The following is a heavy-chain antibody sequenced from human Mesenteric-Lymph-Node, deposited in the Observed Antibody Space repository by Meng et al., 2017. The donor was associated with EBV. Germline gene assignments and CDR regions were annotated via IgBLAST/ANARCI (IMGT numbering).Heavy chain of an antibody. CDR1: GFSLSTSGVV. Sequence: TTLKESGPTLSKPPQTLTLTCTFSGFSLSTSGVVVGWIRQPPGKALEWLALIYWDDDKRYSPSLKSRLTITKDTSKNQVVLTMTNMDPVDTATYYCAHSGVVAQFDPWGQGTLVTVSS. D-gene: IGHD2-15*01. CDR2: IYWDDDK. CDR3: AHSGVVAQFDP. V-gene: IGHV2-5*02. J-gene: IGHJ5*02.